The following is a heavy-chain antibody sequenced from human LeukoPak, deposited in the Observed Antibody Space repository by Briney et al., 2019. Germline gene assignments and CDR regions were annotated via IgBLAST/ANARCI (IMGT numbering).Heavy chain of an antibody. CDR3: AELGITMVGGV. CDR1: GFTFDDYG. D-gene: IGHD3-10*02. CDR2: INWNGGST. Sequence: GGSLRLSCAASGFTFDDYGMSWVRQAPGKGLEWVSGINWNGGSTGYTDSVKGRFTISRDNAKNSLYLQMNSLRAEDTAVYYCAELGITMVGGVWGKGTTVTISS. V-gene: IGHV3-20*04. J-gene: IGHJ6*04.